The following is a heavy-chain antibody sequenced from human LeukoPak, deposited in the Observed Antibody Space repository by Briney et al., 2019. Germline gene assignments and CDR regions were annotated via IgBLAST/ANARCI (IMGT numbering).Heavy chain of an antibody. V-gene: IGHV3-23*01. CDR1: GFTFSNFW. CDR3: AKGGDIVLMVYATYFDY. CDR2: ISGSGGST. D-gene: IGHD2-8*01. Sequence: GGSLRLSCAAAGFTFSNFWMSWVRQAPGKGLEWVSAISGSGGSTYYADSVKGRFTISGDNSKNTLYLQMNSLRAEDTAVYYCAKGGDIVLMVYATYFDYWGQGTLVTVSS. J-gene: IGHJ4*02.